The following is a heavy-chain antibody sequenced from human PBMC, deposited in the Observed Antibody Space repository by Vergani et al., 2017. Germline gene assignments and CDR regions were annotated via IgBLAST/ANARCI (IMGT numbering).Heavy chain of an antibody. CDR2: IWYDGSNK. CDR3: ARVNCSVARARWRGCYYYGMDV. V-gene: IGHV3-33*01. Sequence: QVQLVESGGGVVQPGRSLRLACAASGFTFSSYGMHWVRQAPGKGLEGVAGIWYDGSNKYYADSVKGRFTISRDNSKNTLYLQMNSLRAEDTAVYYCARVNCSVARARWRGCYYYGMDVWGQGTTVTVSS. D-gene: IGHD3-3*01. J-gene: IGHJ6*02. CDR1: GFTFSSYG.